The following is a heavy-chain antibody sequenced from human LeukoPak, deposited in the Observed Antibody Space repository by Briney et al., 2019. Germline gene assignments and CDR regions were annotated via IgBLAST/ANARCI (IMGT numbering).Heavy chain of an antibody. CDR2: ISWNSGSI. V-gene: IGHV3-9*01. J-gene: IGHJ4*02. Sequence: PGGSLRLSCAASGFTFDDYAMHWVRQAPGKGLEWVSRISWNSGSIGYADSLKGRFTISRDNAKNSLYLQMNSLRAEDTALYYCAKGVEYGDYRYFDYWGQGTLVTVSS. D-gene: IGHD4-17*01. CDR1: GFTFDDYA. CDR3: AKGVEYGDYRYFDY.